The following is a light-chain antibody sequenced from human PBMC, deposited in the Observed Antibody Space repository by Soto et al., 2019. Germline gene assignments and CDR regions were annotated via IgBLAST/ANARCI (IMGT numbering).Light chain of an antibody. J-gene: IGLJ3*02. V-gene: IGLV1-40*01. Sequence: QSVLTQPPSVSGAPGQRVTISCTGSSSNIGAGYDVHWYQQLPGTAPKLLIYGNSNRPSGVPDRFSGSKSGTSASLAITGXXAXXXXXXXXXXXXXXXSGXVFGGGTKLTVL. CDR2: GNS. CDR1: SSNIGAGYD. CDR3: XXXXXXXSGXV.